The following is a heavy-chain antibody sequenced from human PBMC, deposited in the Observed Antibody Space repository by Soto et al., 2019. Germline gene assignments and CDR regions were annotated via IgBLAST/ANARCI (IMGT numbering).Heavy chain of an antibody. Sequence: QITLKESGPTLVKPTQTLTLTCTFSGFSLSTRGVGVGWVRQPPGKALEWLAFLYWDDDKRYSPSLKSRLTITEDTSKNQVVLTMTNMDPVDTATYYCAHSRAYYDVLTGYYLPWFDYWGQGTLVTVSS. CDR2: LYWDDDK. V-gene: IGHV2-5*02. J-gene: IGHJ4*02. CDR1: GFSLSTRGVG. CDR3: AHSRAYYDVLTGYYLPWFDY. D-gene: IGHD3-9*01.